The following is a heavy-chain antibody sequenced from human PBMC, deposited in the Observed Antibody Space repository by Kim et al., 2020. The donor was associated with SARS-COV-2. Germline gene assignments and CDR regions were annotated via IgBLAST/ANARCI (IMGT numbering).Heavy chain of an antibody. D-gene: IGHD4-4*01. CDR3: AREFYSNPDY. CDR2: ISTKSGTYT. J-gene: IGHJ4*02. CDR1: GFIFRDYY. Sequence: GGSLRLSCAASGFIFRDYYMSWIRQAPGKGLEWVSFISTKSGTYTKYADSVKGRFTISRDNAKNSLYLQMNSLRAEDTAVYYCAREFYSNPDYWGQGTLVTVSS. V-gene: IGHV3-11*05.